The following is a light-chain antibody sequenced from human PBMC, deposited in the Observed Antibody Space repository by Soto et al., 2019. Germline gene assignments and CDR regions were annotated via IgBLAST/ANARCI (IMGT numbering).Light chain of an antibody. CDR3: LQDYNYPWT. Sequence: QSPSTLSAAVRDIVTITSRASQTISKWLAWYQQKPGQAPKLLISDASTLESGVPSTFSGSGSGTDFTLTISSLQTEDFATYYCLQDYNYPWTFGPGTKGDI. J-gene: IGKJ1*01. CDR2: DAS. V-gene: IGKV1-5*01. CDR1: QTISKW.